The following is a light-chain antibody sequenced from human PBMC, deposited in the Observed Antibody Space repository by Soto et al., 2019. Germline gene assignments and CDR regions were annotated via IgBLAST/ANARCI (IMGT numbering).Light chain of an antibody. V-gene: IGLV2-23*01. Sequence: QSVLTQPASVSGSPGQSITISCTGTSSDVGSYNLVSWYQQHPGKAPKLMIYEGSKRPSGVSNRFSGSKSGNTASLTISGLQAEDEADYYCCSYAGSSTLVFGTGTRSPS. CDR1: SSDVGSYNL. CDR3: CSYAGSSTLV. CDR2: EGS. J-gene: IGLJ1*01.